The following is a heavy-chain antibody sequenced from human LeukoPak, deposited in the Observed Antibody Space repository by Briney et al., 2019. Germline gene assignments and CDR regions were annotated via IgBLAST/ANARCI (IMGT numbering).Heavy chain of an antibody. Sequence: GASVKVSCKASGYTFTGYYMHWVRQAPGQGLEWMGWINAGNGNTKYSQEFQGRVTITRDTSASTAYMELSSLRSEDMAVYYCARDPVIAAAGLLDYWGQGTLVTVSS. V-gene: IGHV1-3*03. J-gene: IGHJ4*02. CDR2: INAGNGNT. D-gene: IGHD6-13*01. CDR3: ARDPVIAAAGLLDY. CDR1: GYTFTGYY.